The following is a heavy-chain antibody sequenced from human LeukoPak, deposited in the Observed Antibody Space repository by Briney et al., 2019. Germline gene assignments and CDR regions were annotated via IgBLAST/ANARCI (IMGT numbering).Heavy chain of an antibody. CDR2: ISSDGSNK. J-gene: IGHJ4*02. Sequence: PGRSLRLSCAASGFTFSNYGMHWVRQAPGKGLEWVAVISSDGSNKYYSDSVKGRFTISRDNSKNSLYLQMNSLRAEDTAVYYCAKGPDYGDFYFDYWGQGTLVTVSS. D-gene: IGHD4-17*01. CDR3: AKGPDYGDFYFDY. V-gene: IGHV3-30*18. CDR1: GFTFSNYG.